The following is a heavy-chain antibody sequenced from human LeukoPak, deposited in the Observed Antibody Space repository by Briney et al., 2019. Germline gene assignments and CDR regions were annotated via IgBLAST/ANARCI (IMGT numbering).Heavy chain of an antibody. CDR2: ISYDGSNK. V-gene: IGHV3-30-3*01. CDR3: ARDDLVLMVDDAFDI. D-gene: IGHD4/OR15-4a*01. Sequence: GGSLRLSCAASGFTFSSYAMHWVRQAPGKGLEWVAVISYDGSNKYYADSVKGRFTISRDNSKNTLYLQMNSLRAEDTAVYYCARDDLVLMVDDAFDIWGQGTMVTVSS. J-gene: IGHJ3*02. CDR1: GFTFSSYA.